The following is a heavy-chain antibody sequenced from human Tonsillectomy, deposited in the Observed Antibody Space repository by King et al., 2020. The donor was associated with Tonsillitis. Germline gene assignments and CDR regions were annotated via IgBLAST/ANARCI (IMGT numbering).Heavy chain of an antibody. V-gene: IGHV3-23*04. CDR3: AKDRDFWSPHGMDV. CDR2: ISGSGDST. Sequence: VQLVESGGGLIQPGGSLRLSCAASGFTFSSYAMNWVRQAPGKGLEWVSGISGSGDSTYYVDSVKGRFAISRDNSKNTLYLQMNSLRAEDTAVYYCAKDRDFWSPHGMDVWGQGTTVTVPS. J-gene: IGHJ6*02. CDR1: GFTFSSYA. D-gene: IGHD3-3*01.